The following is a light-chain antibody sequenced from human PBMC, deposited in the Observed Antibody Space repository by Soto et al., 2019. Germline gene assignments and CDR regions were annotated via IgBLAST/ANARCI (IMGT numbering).Light chain of an antibody. CDR3: SSYVGTNSYV. Sequence: QSVLTQPPSASGSPGQSVTISCTGTSSDVGGYNYVSWYQHHPGKAPKLIIYEVYKRPSGVPDRFSGSKSGNTAALTVSGLEAEDEADYYCSSYVGTNSYVFGXXT. CDR2: EVY. V-gene: IGLV2-8*01. CDR1: SSDVGGYNY. J-gene: IGLJ1*01.